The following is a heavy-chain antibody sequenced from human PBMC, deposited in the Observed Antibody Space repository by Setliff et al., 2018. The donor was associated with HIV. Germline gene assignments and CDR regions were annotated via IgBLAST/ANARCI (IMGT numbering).Heavy chain of an antibody. CDR2: IYTSGNT. Sequence: KLRKTLSLTCTVSGGSISSYYWSWIRQPAGKGLEWIGRIYTSGNTNYNPSLESLKSRVTITVDTSKNHFSLKLRSVTAADTAVYYCVRDRMPMASWVPDKWGQGTLVTVSS. V-gene: IGHV4-4*07. D-gene: IGHD2-2*01. J-gene: IGHJ4*02. CDR3: VRDRMPMASWVPDK. CDR1: GGSISSYY.